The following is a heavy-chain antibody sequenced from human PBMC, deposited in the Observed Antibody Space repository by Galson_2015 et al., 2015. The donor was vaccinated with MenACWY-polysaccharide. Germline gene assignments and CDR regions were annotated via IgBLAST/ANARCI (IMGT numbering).Heavy chain of an antibody. CDR2: IYYSGST. D-gene: IGHD6-6*01. J-gene: IGHJ5*02. CDR1: GFTVSSNY. V-gene: IGHV4-59*02. Sequence: LRFSCAASGFTVSSNYWSWIRQPPGKGLEWIGYIYYSGSTNYNPSLKSRVTISVDTSKNQFSLKLSSVTAADTAVYYCARDHLEGSSSDPSNWFDPWGQGTLVTVSS. CDR3: ARDHLEGSSSDPSNWFDP.